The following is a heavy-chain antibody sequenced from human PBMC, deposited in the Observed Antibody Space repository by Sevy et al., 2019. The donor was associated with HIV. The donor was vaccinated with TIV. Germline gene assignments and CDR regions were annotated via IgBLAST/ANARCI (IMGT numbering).Heavy chain of an antibody. CDR3: ARSGSPSYYFDY. J-gene: IGHJ4*02. CDR1: GYTFTSYA. Sequence: ASVKVSCKASGYTFTSYAMHWVRQAPGQRLEWMGWINAGNGNTKYSQKFQGRVTITRDTSASTAYMELSSLRSEDTAVYYCARSGSPSYYFDYWGQGTLVTVSS. CDR2: INAGNGNT. V-gene: IGHV1-3*01.